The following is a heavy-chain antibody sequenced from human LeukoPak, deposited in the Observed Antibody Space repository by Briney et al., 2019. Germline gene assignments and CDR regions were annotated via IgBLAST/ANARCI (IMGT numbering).Heavy chain of an antibody. CDR2: IYTSGST. D-gene: IGHD4-23*01. V-gene: IGHV4-61*02. CDR1: GGSISSGSYY. CDR3: ARAIRGGNYDY. J-gene: IGHJ4*02. Sequence: SETLSPTCTVSGGSISSGSYYWSWIRQPAGKGLEWIGRIYTSGSTNYNPSLKSRVTISVDTSKNQFSLKLSSVTAADTAVYYCARAIRGGNYDYWGQGTLVTVSS.